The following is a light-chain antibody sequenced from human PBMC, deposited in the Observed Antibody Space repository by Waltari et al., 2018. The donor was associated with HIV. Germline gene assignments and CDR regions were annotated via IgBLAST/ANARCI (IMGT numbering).Light chain of an antibody. Sequence: VSGSPGQSITISCTGTNDDIGSYVYVSWYQQHPGKAPKLLMYDVSSRPSGVSDRFSGSKSGHTASLTISGIQTEDEAHYYCTSYTSLTTVVFGGGTKLTVL. V-gene: IGLV2-14*03. CDR3: TSYTSLTTVV. CDR2: DVS. J-gene: IGLJ2*01. CDR1: NDDIGSYVY.